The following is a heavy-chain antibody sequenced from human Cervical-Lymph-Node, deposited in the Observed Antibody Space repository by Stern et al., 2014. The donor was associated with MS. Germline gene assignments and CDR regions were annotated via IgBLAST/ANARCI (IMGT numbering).Heavy chain of an antibody. J-gene: IGHJ4*02. D-gene: IGHD2-8*02. CDR1: GYTFSNSW. CDR2: IYPGDSDT. V-gene: IGHV5-51*01. CDR3: ARGSAGAGAFFDY. Sequence: MQLVQSGAEVKKPGESLKISCKGSGYTFSNSWIGWVRQMPGRGLEWMGIIYPGDSDTRYSPSFQGPITISADKSISTAYLQWNSLKASDTAIFYCARGSAGAGAFFDYWGQGTLVTVSS.